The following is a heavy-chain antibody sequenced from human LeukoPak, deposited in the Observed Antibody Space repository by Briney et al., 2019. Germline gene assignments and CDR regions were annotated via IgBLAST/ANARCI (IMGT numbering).Heavy chain of an antibody. Sequence: GGSLRLSCAASGFTFSSYWMHWVRQAPGKGPVWVSRINSDGSSTSYADSVKGRFTISRDDAKNTLYLQMNSLRAEDTAVYYCTRGVNGDSRFDPWGQGTPVTVSS. D-gene: IGHD4-17*01. CDR3: TRGVNGDSRFDP. CDR2: INSDGSST. CDR1: GFTFSSYW. J-gene: IGHJ5*02. V-gene: IGHV3-74*01.